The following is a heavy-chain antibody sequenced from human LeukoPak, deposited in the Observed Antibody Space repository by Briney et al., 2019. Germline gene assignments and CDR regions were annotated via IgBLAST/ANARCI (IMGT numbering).Heavy chain of an antibody. D-gene: IGHD5-12*01. CDR1: GFTFSSYW. V-gene: IGHV3-74*01. Sequence: GGSLRLSCAASGFTFSSYWMHWVRQAPGKGLVWVSRINSEGSSISYADSVKGRFTISRDNAKSTLYLQMSNLRAEDTAVYYCARERGTSFDYGGQGTLVTVSS. CDR3: ARERGTSFDY. CDR2: INSEGSSI. J-gene: IGHJ4*02.